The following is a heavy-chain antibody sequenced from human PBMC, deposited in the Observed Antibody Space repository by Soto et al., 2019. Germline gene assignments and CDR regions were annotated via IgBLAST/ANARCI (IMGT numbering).Heavy chain of an antibody. Sequence: EVQLVESGGGLVQPGGSLRLSCAASGVTVSENSMSWVRQAPGKGLEWVSLIYGGGSTLYADSVKARFTISRDNSKNTVYLQMSSLGAEDTAFYYCASGILVAGRVPFDHWGQGTLVTVSS. V-gene: IGHV3-66*01. J-gene: IGHJ4*02. CDR1: GVTVSENS. CDR3: ASGILVAGRVPFDH. D-gene: IGHD6-19*01. CDR2: IYGGGST.